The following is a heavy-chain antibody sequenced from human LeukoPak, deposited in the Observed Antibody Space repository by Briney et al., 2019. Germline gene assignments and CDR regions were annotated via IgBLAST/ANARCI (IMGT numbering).Heavy chain of an antibody. V-gene: IGHV1-2*02. D-gene: IGHD4-11*01. CDR2: INPNSGET. Sequence: GASVKVSCKTSGYTFTDYDIHWVRQAPGQGLEWMGWINPNSGETNSAQKFQGRVTMTGDTSISTAYMELRRVTSDDTAVYYCARDRDYSNTERGFDYWGQGTLVTVSS. J-gene: IGHJ4*02. CDR3: ARDRDYSNTERGFDY. CDR1: GYTFTDYD.